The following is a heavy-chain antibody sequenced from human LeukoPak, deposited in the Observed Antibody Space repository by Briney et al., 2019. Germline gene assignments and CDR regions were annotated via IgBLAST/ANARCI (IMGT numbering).Heavy chain of an antibody. D-gene: IGHD3-3*01. CDR3: AKGAEEGVVIAAVYYYHMDV. V-gene: IGHV3-23*01. CDR2: ISGSGYNT. J-gene: IGHJ6*03. Sequence: GGSLRLSCAASGFTFSSYSMSWFRQAPGKGLEWVPTISGSGYNTYYADSVMGRFTISRDSSKNTLFLQMNGLRAEDTAVYYCAKGAEEGVVIAAVYYYHMDVWGKGTTVTISS. CDR1: GFTFSSYS.